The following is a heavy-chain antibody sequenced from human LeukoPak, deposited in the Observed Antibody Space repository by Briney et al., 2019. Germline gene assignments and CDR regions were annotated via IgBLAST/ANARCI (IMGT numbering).Heavy chain of an antibody. CDR3: AKQPYNYYYMGV. D-gene: IGHD1-14*01. CDR2: IVGDGSKS. Sequence: PGGSLRLSCAASGFTFNNCAMTWVRQAPGKGLEWVSTIVGDGSKSYYADSVRGRFTISSDNSKTTLFLHMTSLRAEDTAIYYCAKQPYNYYYMGVWGEGTTVTV. CDR1: GFTFNNCA. J-gene: IGHJ6*03. V-gene: IGHV3-23*01.